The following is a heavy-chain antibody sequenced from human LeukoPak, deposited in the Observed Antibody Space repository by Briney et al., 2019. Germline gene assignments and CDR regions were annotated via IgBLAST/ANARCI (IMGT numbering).Heavy chain of an antibody. D-gene: IGHD1-26*01. CDR3: AKVRSGSYYIDY. CDR1: GFTFSSYA. CDR2: NSGSGGST. J-gene: IGHJ4*02. Sequence: GGSLRLSCAASGFTFSSYAMSWVRQAPGKGLEWVSANSGSGGSTYYADSVKGRFTISRGNSKNTLYLQMNSLRAEDTAVYYCAKVRSGSYYIDYWGQGTLVTVSS. V-gene: IGHV3-23*01.